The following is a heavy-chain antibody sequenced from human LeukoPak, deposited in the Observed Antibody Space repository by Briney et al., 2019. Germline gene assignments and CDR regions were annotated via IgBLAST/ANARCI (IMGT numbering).Heavy chain of an antibody. D-gene: IGHD4-23*01. J-gene: IGHJ4*02. V-gene: IGHV3-30*02. Sequence: PGGSLRLSCAASGFTFSNYGMHWVRQAPGNRLEWVAFIRYDGSNIYYADSVKGRFTISRDNSKNTLYLQMNSLRAEDTAVYYCAKIGGNVVYWGQGILVTVSS. CDR1: GFTFSNYG. CDR3: AKIGGNVVY. CDR2: IRYDGSNI.